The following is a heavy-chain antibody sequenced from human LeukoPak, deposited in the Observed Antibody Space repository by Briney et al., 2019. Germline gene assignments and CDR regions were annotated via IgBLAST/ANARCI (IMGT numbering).Heavy chain of an antibody. Sequence: SVKVSCKASGGSFNNYAINWVRQAPGQGLEWMGDISPMFLTTHYAQKFQGRVTLTADESTGTAYLELSGLRSEDTAVYYCAGDSHSSGFDYWGQGTLVTVSS. D-gene: IGHD3-22*01. CDR2: ISPMFLTT. CDR1: GGSFNNYA. V-gene: IGHV1-69*13. J-gene: IGHJ4*02. CDR3: AGDSHSSGFDY.